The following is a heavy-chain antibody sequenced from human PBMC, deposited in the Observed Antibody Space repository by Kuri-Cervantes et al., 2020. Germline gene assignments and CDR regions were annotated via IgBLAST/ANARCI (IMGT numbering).Heavy chain of an antibody. CDR1: GGTFSSYA. V-gene: IGHV1-69*13. J-gene: IGHJ4*02. CDR3: ARHIVATTHFDY. D-gene: IGHD5-12*01. Sequence: SVKVSCKASGGTFSSYAISWVRQAPGQGLEWMGGITPIFGTANYAQKFQGRVTITADESTSTAYMELSSLRSEDTAVYYCARHIVATTHFDYWGQGTLVTVSS. CDR2: ITPIFGTA.